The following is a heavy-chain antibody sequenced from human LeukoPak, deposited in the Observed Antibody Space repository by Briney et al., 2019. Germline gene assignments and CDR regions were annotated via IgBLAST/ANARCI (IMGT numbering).Heavy chain of an antibody. CDR3: TTTSDYGDRKR. CDR1: GFTFSDYY. V-gene: IGHV3-15*01. J-gene: IGHJ4*02. D-gene: IGHD4-17*01. CDR2: IKSKTDGGTT. Sequence: GGSLRLSCAASGFTFSDYYMSWIRQAPGKGLEWVGRIKSKTDGGTTDYAAPVKGRFTISRDDSKNTLYLQMNSLKTEDTAVYYCTTTSDYGDRKRWGQGTLVTVSS.